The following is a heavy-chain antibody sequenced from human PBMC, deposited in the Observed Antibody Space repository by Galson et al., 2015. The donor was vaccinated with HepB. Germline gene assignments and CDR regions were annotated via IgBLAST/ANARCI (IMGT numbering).Heavy chain of an antibody. D-gene: IGHD4-23*01. J-gene: IGHJ5*02. Sequence: SLRLSCAASGFDFSRSGMHWVRPAPGKGLEWVAVISYDGDNKEYAESVKGRFTISRDNFKNTLYLEMNNLRKADTAMYYCAKDPGRAVITSSKWFDPWGQGALVTVSS. CDR1: GFDFSRSG. CDR3: AKDPGRAVITSSKWFDP. V-gene: IGHV3-30*18. CDR2: ISYDGDNK.